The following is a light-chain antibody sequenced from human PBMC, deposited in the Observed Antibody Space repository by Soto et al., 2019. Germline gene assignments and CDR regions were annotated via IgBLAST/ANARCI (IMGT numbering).Light chain of an antibody. Sequence: SDRQRPASGCGAPGGAITLSCTGTSSDVGGYNFVTWYQQHPGKAPKLVIHDVTRRPSGVSNRFSGSKSGTTASLTISGLQAEHEDDYYCCSYESSTAYVFGTGTKVTGL. CDR3: CSYESSTAYV. J-gene: IGLJ1*01. V-gene: IGLV2-14*01. CDR1: SSDVGGYNF. CDR2: DVT.